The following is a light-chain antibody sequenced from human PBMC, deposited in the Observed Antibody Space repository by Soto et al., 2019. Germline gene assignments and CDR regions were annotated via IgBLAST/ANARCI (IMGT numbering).Light chain of an antibody. V-gene: IGKV3-15*01. CDR2: GAS. Sequence: EVVMTQSPVTLSVSPGERATLSCRASQSITTNLAWYQQKPGQAPRLLIYGASTRATGVPARFSGSGSGTQSALTINSLQSEDFAVDYCQQYNDWPPKRTFGQGTKVDIK. J-gene: IGKJ1*01. CDR3: QQYNDWPPKRT. CDR1: QSITTN.